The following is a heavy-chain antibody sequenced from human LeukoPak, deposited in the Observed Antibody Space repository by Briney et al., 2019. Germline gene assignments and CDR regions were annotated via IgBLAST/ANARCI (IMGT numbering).Heavy chain of an antibody. D-gene: IGHD3-16*01. V-gene: IGHV3-53*01. J-gene: IGHJ4*02. CDR3: AKDAPAGGPFDY. CDR2: IHSGGST. Sequence: GGSLRLSCAASGFTVSSNYMIWVRQAPGKGLEWVSVIHSGGSTYYADSVKGRFTISRDNSKNTLYLQMNSLRAEDTAVYYCAKDAPAGGPFDYWGQGTLVTVSS. CDR1: GFTVSSNY.